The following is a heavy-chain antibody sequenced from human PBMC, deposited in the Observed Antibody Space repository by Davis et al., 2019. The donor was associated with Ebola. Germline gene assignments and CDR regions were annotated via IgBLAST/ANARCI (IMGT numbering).Heavy chain of an antibody. CDR1: GFTFSSSW. Sequence: HTGGSLRLSCAASGFTFSSSWMHWVRQAPGTGLVWLSRINSDGSDTCYADSVKGRFTISRDNAKNTLYLQMNSLRDEDTAVYFCVRVVVEEGTATRFDYWGQGTLVTVSS. D-gene: IGHD5-24*01. CDR2: INSDGSDT. J-gene: IGHJ4*02. V-gene: IGHV3-74*01. CDR3: VRVVVEEGTATRFDY.